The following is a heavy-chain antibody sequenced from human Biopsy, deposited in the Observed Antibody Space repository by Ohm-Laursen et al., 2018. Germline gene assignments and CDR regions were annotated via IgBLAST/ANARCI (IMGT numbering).Heavy chain of an antibody. D-gene: IGHD3-3*01. CDR2: IKPNNGDT. V-gene: IGHV1-2*02. CDR3: ATRGGDDFWSGHYSEIYYYYTLDV. Sequence: AASVKVSCKASGYTYPDYYVHWVRQAPGQGFEWMGWIKPNNGDTDYSQRFQGRVTLAWDRSTSTGYMEVSSLRSGDTALYYCATRGGDDFWSGHYSEIYYYYTLDVWGQGTTVTVSS. J-gene: IGHJ6*02. CDR1: GYTYPDYY.